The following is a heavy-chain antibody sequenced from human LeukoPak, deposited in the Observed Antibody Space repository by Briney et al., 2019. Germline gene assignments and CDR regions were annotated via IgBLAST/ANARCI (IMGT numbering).Heavy chain of an antibody. D-gene: IGHD1-1*01. J-gene: IGHJ4*02. Sequence: GGSLRLSCTASGFTFGDYAMSWIRQAPGKGLEWVGFIRSKVYGETADYAASVKGRFTISRDDSKAIAYLQMNSLKTEDTAVYHCTRDRGAYNLYDYWGQGTLVTVSS. CDR1: GFTFGDYA. CDR2: IRSKVYGETA. V-gene: IGHV3-49*03. CDR3: TRDRGAYNLYDY.